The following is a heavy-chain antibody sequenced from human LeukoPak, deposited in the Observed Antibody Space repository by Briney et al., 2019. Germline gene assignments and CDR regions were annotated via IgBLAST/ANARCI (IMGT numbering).Heavy chain of an antibody. V-gene: IGHV1-2*02. D-gene: IGHD6-13*01. CDR2: SNPNSGGT. CDR3: ARITAAGSNDAFDY. Sequence: ASVKVSCKASGYTFTGYYMHWVRQAPGQGLEWMRWSNPNSGGTNYAQKFQGRVTMTRDTSISTGYMELSRLRSDETAVYYCARITAAGSNDAFDYWGEGTLVTVSS. J-gene: IGHJ4*02. CDR1: GYTFTGYY.